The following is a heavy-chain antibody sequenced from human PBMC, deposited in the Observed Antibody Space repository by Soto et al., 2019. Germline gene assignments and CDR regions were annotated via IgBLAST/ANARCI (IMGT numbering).Heavy chain of an antibody. CDR1: GYTFTSYY. J-gene: IGHJ5*02. Sequence: ASVKVSCKASGYTFTSYYMHWVRQAPGQGLEWMGIINPSGGSTSYAQKFQGRVTMTRDTSTSTVYMELSSLRSEDTAVYYCASDYYGSGSYPNNWFDPWGQGTLVTVSS. D-gene: IGHD3-10*01. V-gene: IGHV1-46*01. CDR2: INPSGGST. CDR3: ASDYYGSGSYPNNWFDP.